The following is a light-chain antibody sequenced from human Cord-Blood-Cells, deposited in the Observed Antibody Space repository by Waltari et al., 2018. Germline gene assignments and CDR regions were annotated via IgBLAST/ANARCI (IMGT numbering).Light chain of an antibody. CDR1: SSAVGGYNY. V-gene: IGLV2-11*01. Sequence: QSALTQPSSVAGSPGQSVTISCTGTSSAVGGYNYVSWYQQHPGKAPKPMISDVSKRPSGVPDRFSGSKSGNTASLTISGLQAEDEADYYCCSYAGSYTLGVFGGGTKLTVL. CDR3: CSYAGSYTLGV. CDR2: DVS. J-gene: IGLJ3*02.